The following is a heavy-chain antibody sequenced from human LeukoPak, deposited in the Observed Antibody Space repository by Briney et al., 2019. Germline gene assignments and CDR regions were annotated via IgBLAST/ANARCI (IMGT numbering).Heavy chain of an antibody. V-gene: IGHV3-23*01. CDR1: GFTFSSSA. J-gene: IGHJ5*02. CDR3: AKGLGYSSSWYAPWFDP. CDR2: ISDTGGST. Sequence: PGGSLRLSCAASGFTFSSSAMSWVRQAPGKGLEWVSIISDTGGSTYSADSVKGRFTISRDNSKNTLFLQMNSLRAEDTAVYCCAKGLGYSSSWYAPWFDPWGQGILVSVSS. D-gene: IGHD6-13*01.